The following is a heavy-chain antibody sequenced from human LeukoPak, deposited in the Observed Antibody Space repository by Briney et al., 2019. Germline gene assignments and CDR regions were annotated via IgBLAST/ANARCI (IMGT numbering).Heavy chain of an antibody. Sequence: ASVKVSCKASGYTFTSYGISWVRQAPGQGLEWMGWISAYNGNTNYAQKLQGRFTMTTDTYTSTAYMELKSLRSDDPAVYYCARDEAWGYCSESSCQAELGNNWLDPWGQGTLVTVSS. D-gene: IGHD2-15*01. CDR2: ISAYNGNT. V-gene: IGHV1-18*01. J-gene: IGHJ5*02. CDR3: ARDEAWGYCSESSCQAELGNNWLDP. CDR1: GYTFTSYG.